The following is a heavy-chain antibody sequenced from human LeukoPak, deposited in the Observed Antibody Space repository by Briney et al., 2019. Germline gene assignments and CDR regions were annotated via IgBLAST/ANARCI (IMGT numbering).Heavy chain of an antibody. V-gene: IGHV1-2*02. Sequence: ASVKVSCKASGYTFTSYGISWVRQAPGQGLEWMGWINPNSGATKYAQNFQGRVTMTRDTSISTAYMELYILRSDDTAVYYCARGGSYDFFDYWGQGSLVTVSS. CDR1: GYTFTSYG. CDR2: INPNSGAT. D-gene: IGHD4-17*01. J-gene: IGHJ4*02. CDR3: ARGGSYDFFDY.